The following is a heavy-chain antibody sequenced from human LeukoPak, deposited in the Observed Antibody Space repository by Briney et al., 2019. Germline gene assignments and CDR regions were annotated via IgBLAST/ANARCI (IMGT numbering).Heavy chain of an antibody. CDR3: ASIGIALAGYHSFDY. CDR2: IYYSGST. J-gene: IGHJ4*02. CDR1: GGSISSSFYY. D-gene: IGHD6-19*01. Sequence: SETLSLTCTVSGGSISSSFYYWGWIRQPPGKGLEWIGSIYYSGSTYYNPSLKSRVTISVDTSKNQFSLKLSSVTAADTAVYYCASIGIALAGYHSFDYWGQGTLVTVSS. V-gene: IGHV4-39*01.